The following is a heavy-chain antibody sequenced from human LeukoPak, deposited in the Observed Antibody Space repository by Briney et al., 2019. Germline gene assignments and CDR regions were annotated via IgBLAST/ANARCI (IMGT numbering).Heavy chain of an antibody. CDR3: ARGFRLSAIEDWFDP. D-gene: IGHD2-2*02. CDR1: GYTFTAYY. Sequence: GASVTVSCTASGYTFTAYYVHWVRQAPGQGLEWMGWITPHSGGTKYAQKFQGRVTMTRDTSISTAYMELSGLRSDDTAVYYCARGFRLSAIEDWFDPWGQGTLVTVSS. V-gene: IGHV1-2*02. CDR2: ITPHSGGT. J-gene: IGHJ5*02.